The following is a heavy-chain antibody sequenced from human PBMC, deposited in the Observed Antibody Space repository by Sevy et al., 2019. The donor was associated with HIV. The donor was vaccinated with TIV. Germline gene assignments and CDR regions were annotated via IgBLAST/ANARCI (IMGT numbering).Heavy chain of an antibody. Sequence: GGSLRLSCSGSGFIFSDYYMSWIRQAPGRGLERVSYISGSGITYYADSVEGRFTISRDNARNSLYLQMNSLRADDTAVYYCARDPLLGIAREVARGGYWGQGTLVNVSS. D-gene: IGHD2-2*03. CDR3: ARDPLLGIAREVARGGY. J-gene: IGHJ4*02. V-gene: IGHV3-11*01. CDR2: ISGSGIT. CDR1: GFIFSDYY.